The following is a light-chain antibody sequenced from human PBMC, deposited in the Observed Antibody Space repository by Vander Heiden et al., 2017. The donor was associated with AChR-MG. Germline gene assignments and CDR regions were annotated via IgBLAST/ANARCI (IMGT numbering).Light chain of an antibody. CDR2: YDS. J-gene: IGLJ2*01. V-gene: IGLV3-21*04. CDR3: QVWDISSYHPYVV. CDR1: NIGSKS. Sequence: SYVLTQPHSVSVAPGKTARITCGGNNIGSKSVHWYQQKTGQAPVLVIYYDSDRPSGIPERFSGSNSGNTATRTVSMIEAGDEADYYCQVWDISSYHPYVVFGGGTKLTVL.